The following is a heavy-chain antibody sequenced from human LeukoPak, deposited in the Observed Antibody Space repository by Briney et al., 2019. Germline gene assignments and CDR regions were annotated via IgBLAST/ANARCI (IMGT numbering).Heavy chain of an antibody. CDR3: TTDLEYMVRGVIAVDY. V-gene: IGHV3-15*01. D-gene: IGHD3-10*01. CDR1: GFTFSNAW. CDR2: IKSKTDGGTT. Sequence: GGSLRLSCAASGFTFSNAWMSWVRQAPGKGLEWVGRIKSKTDGGTTDYAAPVKGRFTISRDDSKNTLYLQMNSLKTEDTAVYYCTTDLEYMVRGVIAVDYWGQGTLVTVSS. J-gene: IGHJ4*02.